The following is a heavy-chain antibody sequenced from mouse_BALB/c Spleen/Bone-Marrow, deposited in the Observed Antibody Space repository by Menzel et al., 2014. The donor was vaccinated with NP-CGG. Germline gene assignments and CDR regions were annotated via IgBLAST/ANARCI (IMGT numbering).Heavy chain of an antibody. V-gene: IGHV2-6-7*01. CDR1: GFSLTGYG. CDR2: IWGDGST. CDR3: ARGEDYDDYYAMDY. D-gene: IGHD2-4*01. Sequence: VKLQESGPGLVAPSQSLSITCTVSGFSLTGYGVNWVRQPPGKGLEWLGMIWGDGSTDYNSALKSRLSISKDNSKSQVFLKMNRLQTDDTARYYCARGEDYDDYYAMDYWGQGTSVTVSS. J-gene: IGHJ4*01.